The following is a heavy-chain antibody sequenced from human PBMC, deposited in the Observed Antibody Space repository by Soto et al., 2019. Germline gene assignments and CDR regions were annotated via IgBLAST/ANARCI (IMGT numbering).Heavy chain of an antibody. CDR1: GYTFTAYA. Sequence: QVQLAQSGAEERKPGASVKVSCEATGYTFTAYAMHWVRQSPRQRLEWMGWINPANGNTKYSQKFQGRLTITSDTSANTVYMELNSLTSEDTAMYDWTRSAISPYGGLIGPFDYWGQGNLVTVSS. CDR3: TRSAISPYGGLIGPFDY. CDR2: INPANGNT. D-gene: IGHD3-16*02. J-gene: IGHJ4*02. V-gene: IGHV1-3*05.